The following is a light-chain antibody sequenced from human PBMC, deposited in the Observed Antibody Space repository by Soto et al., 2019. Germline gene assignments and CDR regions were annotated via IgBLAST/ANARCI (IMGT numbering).Light chain of an antibody. CDR1: QSFSSW. Sequence: DIQMTQSPSTLSASVGDRVTITCRASQSFSSWLAWYQQKPGKAPKLLIYDASSLDSGVPSRFSGSGSGTEFTLTISSLQPDDFATYYCQQYNSYPWTFGQGTKVEIK. CDR3: QQYNSYPWT. V-gene: IGKV1-5*01. J-gene: IGKJ1*01. CDR2: DAS.